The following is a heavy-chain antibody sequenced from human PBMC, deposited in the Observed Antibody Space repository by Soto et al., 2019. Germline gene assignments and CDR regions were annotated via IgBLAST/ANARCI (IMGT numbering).Heavy chain of an antibody. V-gene: IGHV4-34*01. CDR3: ARGPGPTKKYNWFDP. J-gene: IGHJ5*02. Sequence: SETLSLTCAVYGGSFSGYYWSWIRQPPGKGLEWIGEINHSGSTNYNPPLKSRVTISVDTSKNQFSLKLSSVTAADTAVYYCARGPGPTKKYNWFDPWGQGTLVTV. CDR2: INHSGST. CDR1: GGSFSGYY.